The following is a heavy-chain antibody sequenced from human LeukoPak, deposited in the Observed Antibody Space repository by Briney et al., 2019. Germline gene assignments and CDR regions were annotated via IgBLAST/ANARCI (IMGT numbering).Heavy chain of an antibody. CDR1: GFTFTTYW. CDR2: INQDGIEK. CDR3: ARGFDGYYGFDI. V-gene: IGHV3-7*05. D-gene: IGHD5-24*01. Sequence: GGSLRLSCAASGFTFTTYWMSWVRQAPGKELEWVANINQDGIEKYYVASVKGRFTISRDNAKNSMSVQMNSLRGEDTAVYYCARGFDGYYGFDIWGQGTMVTVSS. J-gene: IGHJ3*02.